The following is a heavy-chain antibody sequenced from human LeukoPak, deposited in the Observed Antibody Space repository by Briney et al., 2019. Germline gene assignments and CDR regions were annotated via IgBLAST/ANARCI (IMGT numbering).Heavy chain of an antibody. J-gene: IGHJ5*02. D-gene: IGHD3-22*01. V-gene: IGHV3-66*02. CDR1: GFTVSSNY. CDR3: ARNYYYDSSGYYWPYNWFDP. Sequence: QPGGSLRLSCAASGFTVSSNYMSWVRQAPGKGLEWVSVIYSGGSTYYADSVKGRFTISRDNSKYTLYLQMNSLRAEDTAVYYCARNYYYDSSGYYWPYNWFDPWGQGTLVTVSS. CDR2: IYSGGST.